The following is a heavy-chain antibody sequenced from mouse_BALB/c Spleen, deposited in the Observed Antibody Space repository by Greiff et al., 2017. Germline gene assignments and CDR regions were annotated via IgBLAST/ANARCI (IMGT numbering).Heavy chain of an antibody. CDR1: GFTFSSYA. V-gene: IGHV5-9-3*01. J-gene: IGHJ3*01. CDR2: ISSGGSYT. CDR3: ARQGGFAY. Sequence: DVKLVESGGGLVKPGGSLKLSCAASGFTFSSYAMSWVRQTPEKRLEWVATISSGGSYTYYPDSVKGRFTISRDNAKNTLYLQMSSLRSEDTAMYYCARQGGFAYWGQGTLVTVSA.